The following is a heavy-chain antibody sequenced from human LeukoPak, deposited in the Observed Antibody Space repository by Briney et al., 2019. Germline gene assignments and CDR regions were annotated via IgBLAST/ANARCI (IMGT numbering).Heavy chain of an antibody. CDR3: ARDYYYDSSGYLVS. CDR2: ISSSGSTI. D-gene: IGHD3-22*01. J-gene: IGHJ4*02. V-gene: IGHV3-11*04. CDR1: GFTVSTNY. Sequence: KPGGSLRLSCAASGFTVSTNYMSWVRQAPGKGLEWVSYISSSGSTIYYADSVKGRFTISRDNAKNSLCLQMNSLRAEDTAVYYCARDYYYDSSGYLVSWGQGTLVTVSS.